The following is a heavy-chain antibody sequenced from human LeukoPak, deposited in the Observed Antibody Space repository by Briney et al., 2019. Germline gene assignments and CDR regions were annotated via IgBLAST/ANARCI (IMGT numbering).Heavy chain of an antibody. V-gene: IGHV3-74*01. Sequence: GALRLSCAASGFTFSNYWIHWVRQAPGKGLVWVSRINPAGNYVNYADSVKGRFTISRDNAKNTVYLQMNRLRAEDTALFYCVRDWDHFDFDSWGQETLVIVSS. CDR3: VRDWDHFDFDS. D-gene: IGHD1-26*01. J-gene: IGHJ5*01. CDR2: INPAGNYV. CDR1: GFTFSNYW.